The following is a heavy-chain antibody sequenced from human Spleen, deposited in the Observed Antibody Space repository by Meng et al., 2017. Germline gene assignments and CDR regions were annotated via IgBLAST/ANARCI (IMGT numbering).Heavy chain of an antibody. V-gene: IGHV1-46*01. CDR2: IDPSGGST. CDR1: GYTFTSYY. J-gene: IGHJ4*02. CDR3: ARAPTEQWSNFDS. Sequence: QVQLVQSGAEVKKPGASVKVSCKTSGYTFTSYYMHWVRQAPGQGLEWMGIIDPSGGSTNYAQKFQGRVTITADKSTNTAYMELGSLRYEDTAVYFCARAPTEQWSNFDSWGQGTLVTVSS. D-gene: IGHD1-14*01.